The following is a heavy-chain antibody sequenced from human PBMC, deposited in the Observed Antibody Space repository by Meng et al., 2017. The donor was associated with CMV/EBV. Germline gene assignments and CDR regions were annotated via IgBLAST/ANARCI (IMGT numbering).Heavy chain of an antibody. D-gene: IGHD2/OR15-2a*01. CDR2: MNPNSGNT. Sequence: ASVKVSCKASGYTFTSYDIDWVRQAPGQGLEWMGWMNPNSGNTGYAQKFQGRVTMTRNTSISTAYMELSSLRPEDTAVYYCARVSGGTYGMDVWGQGTTVTVSS. CDR3: ARVSGGTYGMDV. CDR1: GYTFTSYD. J-gene: IGHJ6*02. V-gene: IGHV1-8*01.